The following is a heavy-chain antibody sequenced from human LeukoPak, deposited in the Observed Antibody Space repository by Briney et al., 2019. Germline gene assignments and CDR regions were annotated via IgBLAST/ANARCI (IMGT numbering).Heavy chain of an antibody. CDR3: AREYYDYVWGSYRVRALFDY. CDR1: GFTFSSYW. CDR2: IKQDGSEK. J-gene: IGHJ4*02. V-gene: IGHV3-7*01. Sequence: GGSLRLSCAASGFTFSSYWMSWVRQAPGKGLEWVANIKQDGSEKYYVDSVMGRFTISRDNAKNSLYLRMNSLRAEDTAVYDWAREYYDYVWGSYRVRALFDYWGQGTLVTVSS. D-gene: IGHD3-16*02.